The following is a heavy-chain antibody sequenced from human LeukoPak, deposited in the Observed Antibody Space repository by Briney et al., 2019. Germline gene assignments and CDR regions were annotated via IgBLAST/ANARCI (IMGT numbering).Heavy chain of an antibody. CDR1: GYSFSSYW. Sequence: GESLKISCKASGYSFSSYWIVWVRQMPGKGLEWMGIIYPGDSDTRHSPSFQGQVTISADKSISTAYLQWSSLKASDTAMYYCARLVWYYDSSGYYYFDYWGQGTLVTVSS. J-gene: IGHJ4*02. CDR2: IYPGDSDT. CDR3: ARLVWYYDSSGYYYFDY. D-gene: IGHD3-22*01. V-gene: IGHV5-51*01.